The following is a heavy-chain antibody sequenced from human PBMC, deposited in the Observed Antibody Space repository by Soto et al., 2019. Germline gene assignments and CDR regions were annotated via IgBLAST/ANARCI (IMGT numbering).Heavy chain of an antibody. V-gene: IGHV1-8*01. CDR1: GYAXSNNE. J-gene: IGHJ5*02. CDR2: MNPNSGNG. Sequence: SXKVSCKAAGYAXSNNEISWVRQSTGQGLEWMGWMNPNSGNGGYAQKFQGRVTMTRDTSTSTAYMELSSLASDDTAIYYCARMATSGTLNWFDPWGQGTLVTVSS. CDR3: ARMATSGTLNWFDP.